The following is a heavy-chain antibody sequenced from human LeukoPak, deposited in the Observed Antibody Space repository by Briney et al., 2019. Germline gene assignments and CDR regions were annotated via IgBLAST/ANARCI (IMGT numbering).Heavy chain of an antibody. CDR2: INPNSGGT. CDR3: ARDRSGSRVSYFDY. D-gene: IGHD6-19*01. V-gene: IGHV1-2*02. J-gene: IGHJ4*02. Sequence: ASVKVSCKASGYTFTGYYMHWVRQAPGQGLEWMGWINPNSGGTNYAQKFQGRVTMTRDTSISTAYMELSRLRSDDTAVYYCARDRSGSRVSYFDYWGQGTLVTVSS. CDR1: GYTFTGYY.